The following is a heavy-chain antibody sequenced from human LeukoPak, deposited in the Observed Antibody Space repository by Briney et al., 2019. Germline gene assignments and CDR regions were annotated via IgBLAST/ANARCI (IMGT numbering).Heavy chain of an antibody. Sequence: LRHSCSASGFPYSFYGIHWPAQPPEKRLEWLAFLFSYLLKKYYPPPVKSRLTVSRDKSKNTVYLQMNSLRAEDTAVYYCARDSDTTGHYSIFDYWGQGTLVTVSS. V-gene: IGHV3-33*01. CDR3: ARDSDTTGHYSIFDY. D-gene: IGHD3-22*01. CDR2: LFSYLLKK. J-gene: IGHJ4*02. CDR1: GFPYSFYG.